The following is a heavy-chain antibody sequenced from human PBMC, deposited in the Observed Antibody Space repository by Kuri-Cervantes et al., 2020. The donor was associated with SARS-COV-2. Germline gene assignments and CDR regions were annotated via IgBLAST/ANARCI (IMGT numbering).Heavy chain of an antibody. V-gene: IGHV3-23*01. CDR1: GFTFDDYA. CDR2: ISGSGGST. Sequence: GESLKISCAASGFTFDDYAMHWVRQAPGKGLEWVSAISGSGGSTYYADSVKGRFTISRDSSKIYLQMHSLRAEDTAIYYCAKDKWIVVVPAAPFDSWGQGTPVTVSS. J-gene: IGHJ4*02. CDR3: AKDKWIVVVPAAPFDS. D-gene: IGHD2-2*01.